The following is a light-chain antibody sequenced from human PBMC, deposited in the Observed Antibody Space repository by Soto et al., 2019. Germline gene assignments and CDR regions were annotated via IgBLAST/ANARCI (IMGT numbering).Light chain of an antibody. CDR2: EAS. J-gene: IGLJ3*02. CDR1: GSDVRTYNL. CDR3: CSYAGNGAWV. V-gene: IGLV2-23*01. Sequence: QSALTQPASVSGSPGQSITISCTVTGSDVRTYNLVSWYQQHPGKVPKLIIYEASKRPSGVSNRFSGSQPGNTASLTVSGLQAEDEADYYCCSYAGNGAWVFGGGTKLTVL.